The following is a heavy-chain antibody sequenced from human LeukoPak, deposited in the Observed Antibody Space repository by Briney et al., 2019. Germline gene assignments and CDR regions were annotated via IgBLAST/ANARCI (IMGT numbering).Heavy chain of an antibody. CDR3: TAEQGDYDSSGYYYVSDY. V-gene: IGHV3-21*03. Sequence: GGSLRLSCAASGFTFSTYEMNWVRQAPGKGLEWVSSISTSSSYIYYADSVKGRFNISRDNAKNSLYLQMNSLKTEDTAVYYCTAEQGDYDSSGYYYVSDYWGQGTLVTVSS. CDR2: ISTSSSYI. CDR1: GFTFSTYE. D-gene: IGHD3-22*01. J-gene: IGHJ4*02.